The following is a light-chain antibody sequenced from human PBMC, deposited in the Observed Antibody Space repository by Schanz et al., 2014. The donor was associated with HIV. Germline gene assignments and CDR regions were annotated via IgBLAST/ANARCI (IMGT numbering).Light chain of an antibody. CDR1: SRDAGGYNY. Sequence: QSALTQPPSASGSPGQSVTISCTGTSRDAGGYNYLSWYQQHPGKAPKLMIYEVSKRPSGVPDRFSGSKSGNTASLTVSGLQAEDEADYYCSSYAGTYWVFGGGTKLTVL. CDR3: SSYAGTYWV. J-gene: IGLJ3*02. V-gene: IGLV2-8*01. CDR2: EVS.